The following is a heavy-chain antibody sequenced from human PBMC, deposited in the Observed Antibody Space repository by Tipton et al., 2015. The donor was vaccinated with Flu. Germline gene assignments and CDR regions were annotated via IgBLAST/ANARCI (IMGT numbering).Heavy chain of an antibody. V-gene: IGHV4-4*07. CDR2: ISASGST. J-gene: IGHJ5*02. D-gene: IGHD1-1*01. Sequence: TLSLTCTVSGGSMNNYYWGWIRQPAGKGLEWIGRISASGSTTDYNPSLKSRVTMSIDTSKNQFSLNLRYVTAADTAVYYCARDRYAGSSNYFDPWGQGTLVTVSS. CDR1: GGSMNNYY. CDR3: ARDRYAGSSNYFDP.